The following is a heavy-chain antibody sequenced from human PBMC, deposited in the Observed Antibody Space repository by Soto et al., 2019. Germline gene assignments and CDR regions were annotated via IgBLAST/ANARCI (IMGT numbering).Heavy chain of an antibody. CDR1: GFIFSSYA. V-gene: IGHV3-23*01. J-gene: IGHJ4*02. CDR3: AKDHWYYDYVLGYMKTGSQDYNFAY. CDR2: ISGSGGST. Sequence: EVQLLESGGGFVQPGGSLRLSCAASGFIFSSYAMNWVRQAPGKGLEWVSAISGSGGSTYFADSVKGRFTISRDNSKKTLSLQMSSLRAADTAVYYCAKDHWYYDYVLGYMKTGSQDYNFAYWGQGTLVTVSS. D-gene: IGHD3-16*01.